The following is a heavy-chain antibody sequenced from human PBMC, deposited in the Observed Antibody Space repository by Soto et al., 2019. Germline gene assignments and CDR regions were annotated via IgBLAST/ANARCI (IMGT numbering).Heavy chain of an antibody. Sequence: GSLRLSCAASGFTFSSYAMSWVRQAPGKGLEWVSAISGSGGSTYYADSVKGRFTISRDNSKNTLYLQMNSLRAEDTAVYYCAKTSLIIVVVPAAMQFDYWGQGTLVTVSS. CDR2: ISGSGGST. CDR3: AKTSLIIVVVPAAMQFDY. V-gene: IGHV3-23*01. D-gene: IGHD2-2*01. J-gene: IGHJ4*02. CDR1: GFTFSSYA.